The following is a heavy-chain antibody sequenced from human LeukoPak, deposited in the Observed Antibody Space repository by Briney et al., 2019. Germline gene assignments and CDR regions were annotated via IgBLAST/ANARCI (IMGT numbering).Heavy chain of an antibody. V-gene: IGHV3-30-3*01. CDR1: GFTFSSHA. J-gene: IGHJ4*02. Sequence: GGSLRLSCAASGFTFSSHAMHWVRQAPGKGLEWVAVISYDGSNKYYADSVKGRFTISRDNSKNTLYLQMNSLRAEDTAVYYCARDRRWGLDYWGQGTLVTVSS. D-gene: IGHD2-21*02. CDR3: ARDRRWGLDY. CDR2: ISYDGSNK.